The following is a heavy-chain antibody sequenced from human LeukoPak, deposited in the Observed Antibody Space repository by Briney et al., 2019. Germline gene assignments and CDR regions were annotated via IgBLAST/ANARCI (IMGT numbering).Heavy chain of an antibody. D-gene: IGHD5-24*01. J-gene: IGHJ4*02. Sequence: PSQTLSLTCQVSGGSISSGRHYWSWIRQPAGKGLEWIGRIYTSGSTNYNPSLKSRVTISLDTTKNQFSLKLSSVTAADTAVYYCARDRGDGYYYFDYWGQGTLVTVSS. CDR2: IYTSGST. V-gene: IGHV4-61*02. CDR1: GGSISSGRHY. CDR3: ARDRGDGYYYFDY.